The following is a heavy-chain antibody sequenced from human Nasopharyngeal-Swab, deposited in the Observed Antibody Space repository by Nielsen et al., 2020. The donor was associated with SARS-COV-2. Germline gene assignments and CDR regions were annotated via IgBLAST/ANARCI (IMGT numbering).Heavy chain of an antibody. J-gene: IGHJ4*02. Sequence: GGSLRLSCAASGFTFSSYAMHWVRQAPGKGLEWVAVISYDGSNKYYADSVKGRFTISRDNSKNTLYLQMNSLRAEDTAVYYCARGGERIQLWLPNFDYWGQGTLVTVSS. CDR1: GFTFSSYA. V-gene: IGHV3-30-3*01. CDR3: ARGGERIQLWLPNFDY. D-gene: IGHD5-18*01. CDR2: ISYDGSNK.